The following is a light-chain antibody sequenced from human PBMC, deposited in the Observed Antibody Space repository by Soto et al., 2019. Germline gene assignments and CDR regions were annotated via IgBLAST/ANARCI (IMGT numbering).Light chain of an antibody. CDR1: SSDVGRYNY. J-gene: IGLJ1*01. CDR2: EVS. V-gene: IGLV2-14*01. Sequence: QSALTQPASVSGSPGQSITSSCTGTSSDVGRYNYVSWYQQHPGKAPKLMIYEVSNRPSGVSNRFSGSKSGNTASLTISGLQAEDEADYYCSSYTGSSTLPYVFGTGTKLTVL. CDR3: SSYTGSSTLPYV.